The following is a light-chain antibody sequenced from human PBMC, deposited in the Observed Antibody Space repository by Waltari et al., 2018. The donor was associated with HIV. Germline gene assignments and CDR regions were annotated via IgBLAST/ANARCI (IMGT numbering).Light chain of an antibody. CDR3: QQTYRTPQT. CDR1: QAISNS. J-gene: IGKJ5*01. CDR2: AAS. Sequence: DIQMTQSPSSLSASVGDRVTITCRASQAISNSLAWYQQKPGKAPKLLIYAASSLQNEVPSRFSGSGSGTDFTLTVNSLQPEDFATYYCQQTYRTPQTFGQGTRLENK. V-gene: IGKV1-39*01.